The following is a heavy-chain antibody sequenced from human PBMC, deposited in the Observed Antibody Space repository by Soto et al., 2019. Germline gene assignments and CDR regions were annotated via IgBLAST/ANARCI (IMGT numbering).Heavy chain of an antibody. D-gene: IGHD1-1*01. J-gene: IGHJ4*02. Sequence: EVQLLESGGGSVQPGESLRLSCAASGFTFSSYAMHWVRRPPGKGLEWVASISHSGGNAYYADSVKGRFSISRDSLVNTLYLQNISLRAKAMAVYDGAKGLGQNCDVDSWGQGTLVTVSP. V-gene: IGHV3-23*01. CDR2: ISHSGGNA. CDR3: AKGLGQNCDVDS. CDR1: GFTFSSYA.